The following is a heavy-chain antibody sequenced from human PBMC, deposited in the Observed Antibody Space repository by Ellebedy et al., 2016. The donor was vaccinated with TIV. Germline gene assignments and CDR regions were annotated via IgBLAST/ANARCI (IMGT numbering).Heavy chain of an antibody. V-gene: IGHV3-7*03. CDR3: VRDLHWSYFD. CDR1: GFTFSLNW. CDR2: IKEDGSEE. J-gene: IGHJ4*02. Sequence: PGGSLRLSCAASGFTFSLNWMYWVRQAPGKGLEWVANIKEDGSEEYYVDSVKGRFTISRDNAKNSLYLQMNSLRAEDTAVYYCVRDLHWSYFDWGQGILVTVSS. D-gene: IGHD1-26*01.